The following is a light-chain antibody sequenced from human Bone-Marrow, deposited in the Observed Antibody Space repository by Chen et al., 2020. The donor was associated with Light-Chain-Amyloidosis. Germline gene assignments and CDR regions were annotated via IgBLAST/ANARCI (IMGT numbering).Light chain of an antibody. J-gene: IGLJ1*01. CDR3: SSYTITNTLV. Sequence: QSALTQPASVSGSPGQSITIPCPGTSSDVGGDNHVSWYQQHPDKAPKLMIYEVTNRPSWVPDRFSGSKSDNTASLTIAGLQTEDEADYFCSSYTITNTLVFGGGTRVTVL. CDR2: EVT. V-gene: IGLV2-14*01. CDR1: SSDVGGDNH.